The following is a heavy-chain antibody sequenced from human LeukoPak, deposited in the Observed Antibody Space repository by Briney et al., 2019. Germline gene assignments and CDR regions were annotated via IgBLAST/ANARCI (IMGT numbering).Heavy chain of an antibody. CDR3: ARAAPMGRYFDWLLTDYYYGMDV. D-gene: IGHD3-9*01. Sequence: ASVKVSCKASGYTFTSYAMHWVRQAPGQRLEWMGWINAGNGNTKYSQKSQGGVTITRDTSASTAYMELSSLRSEDTAVYYCARAAPMGRYFDWLLTDYYYGMDVWGQGTTVTVSS. J-gene: IGHJ6*02. CDR1: GYTFTSYA. CDR2: INAGNGNT. V-gene: IGHV1-3*01.